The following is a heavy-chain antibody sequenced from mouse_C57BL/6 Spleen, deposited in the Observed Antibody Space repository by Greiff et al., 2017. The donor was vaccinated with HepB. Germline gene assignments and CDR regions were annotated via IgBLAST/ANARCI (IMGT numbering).Heavy chain of an antibody. Sequence: QVQLQQSGAELVRPGASVKLSCKASGYTFTDYYINWVKQRPGQGLEWIARIYPGSGNTYYNEKFKGKATLTAEKSSSTAYMQLSSLTSEDSAVYFCARWRDGYYSYAMDYWGQGTSVTVSS. CDR1: GYTFTDYY. D-gene: IGHD2-3*01. V-gene: IGHV1-76*01. CDR2: IYPGSGNT. J-gene: IGHJ4*01. CDR3: ARWRDGYYSYAMDY.